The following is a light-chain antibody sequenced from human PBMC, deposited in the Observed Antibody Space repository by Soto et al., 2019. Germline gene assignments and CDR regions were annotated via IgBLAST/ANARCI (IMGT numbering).Light chain of an antibody. Sequence: IVLTQSPGTLSLSPGERATLSCRASQTGSNSYLAWYQQKSDQAPRLLIYGVSTRATGTPDRFSGSGSGTEFTLTIRRLEPEDFAVYFCQHYVYPQWTFGPGTKVDIK. V-gene: IGKV3-20*01. J-gene: IGKJ1*01. CDR2: GVS. CDR1: QTGSNSY. CDR3: QHYVYPQWT.